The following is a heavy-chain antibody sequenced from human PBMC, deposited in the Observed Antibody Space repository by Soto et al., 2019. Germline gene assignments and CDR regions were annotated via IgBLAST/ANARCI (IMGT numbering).Heavy chain of an antibody. CDR1: GFTFSSYG. Sequence: PGGSLRLSCAASGFTFSSYGMHWVRQAPGKGLEWVAVISYDGSNKYYADSVKGRFTISRDNAKNSLYLQMNSLRAEDTAVYYCAREPYMDVWGKGTTVTVSS. CDR3: AREPYMDV. J-gene: IGHJ6*03. V-gene: IGHV3-30*03. CDR2: ISYDGSNK.